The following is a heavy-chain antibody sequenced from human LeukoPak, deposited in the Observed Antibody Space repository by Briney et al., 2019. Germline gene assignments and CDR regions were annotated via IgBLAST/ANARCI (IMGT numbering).Heavy chain of an antibody. CDR3: ARTTVTRRGDY. V-gene: IGHV3-48*01. D-gene: IGHD4-17*01. CDR1: GFTFSSYS. J-gene: IGHJ4*02. CDR2: ISSSSTI. Sequence: PGGSLRLSCAASGFTFSSYSMNWVRLAPGKGLEWVSYISSSSTIYYADSVKGRFTISRDNAKNSLYLQMNSLRAEDTAVYYCARTTVTRRGDYWGQGTLVTVSS.